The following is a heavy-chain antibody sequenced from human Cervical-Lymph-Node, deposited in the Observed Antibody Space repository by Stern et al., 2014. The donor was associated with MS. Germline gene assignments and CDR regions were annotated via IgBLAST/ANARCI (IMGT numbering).Heavy chain of an antibody. V-gene: IGHV3-7*01. Sequence: VQLVESGGGLVQPGGSLRLSCAASGFTFSRYWMHWVRQAPGKGLELVAHITDDGRETYYEDSVNGRFNIYRDNSKHSLYVHMHSLRAEDTAVYYWARGSDTWGQGTLVTVSS. J-gene: IGHJ5*02. CDR2: ITDDGRET. CDR1: GFTFSRYW. D-gene: IGHD2-15*01. CDR3: ARGSDT.